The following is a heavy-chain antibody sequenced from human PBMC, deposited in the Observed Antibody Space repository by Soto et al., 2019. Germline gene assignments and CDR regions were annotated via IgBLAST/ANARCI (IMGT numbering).Heavy chain of an antibody. CDR2: ISWNSGSI. CDR1: GFTFDNYA. Sequence: GGSLRLSCAASGFTFDNYAIHWVRQAPGKGLEWVSGISWNSGSIGYADSVKGRFTISRDNAKNSLYLQMNSLRAEDTALYYCAKDSYEYSSSSTIFDYWGQGTLVTVSS. J-gene: IGHJ4*02. D-gene: IGHD6-6*01. V-gene: IGHV3-9*01. CDR3: AKDSYEYSSSSTIFDY.